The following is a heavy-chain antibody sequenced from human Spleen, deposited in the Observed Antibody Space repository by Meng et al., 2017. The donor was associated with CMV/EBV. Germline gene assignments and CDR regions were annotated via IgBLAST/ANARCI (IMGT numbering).Heavy chain of an antibody. D-gene: IGHD6-13*01. J-gene: IGHJ5*02. V-gene: IGHV3-69-1*01. CDR2: ISSSSTI. Sequence: GESLKISCAASGFTFSDYYMNWVRQAPGKGMEWVSSISSSSTIYYADSVKGRFTISRETVENTLSLQMDRLRTEETAVYYEARARRVHYSSPFAPFDPWGQGTVVTVSS. CDR3: ARARRVHYSSPFAPFDP. CDR1: GFTFSDYY.